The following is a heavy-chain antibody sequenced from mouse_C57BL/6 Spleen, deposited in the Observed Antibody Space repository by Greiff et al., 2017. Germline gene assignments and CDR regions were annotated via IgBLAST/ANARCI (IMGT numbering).Heavy chain of an antibody. CDR1: GYSITSGYY. CDR3: ARVGSYSRYWYFDG. V-gene: IGHV3-6*01. CDR2: ISYDGSN. J-gene: IGHJ1*03. D-gene: IGHD1-1*01. Sequence: EVKLQESGPGLVKPSQSLSLTCSVTGYSITSGYYWNWIRQFPGNKLEWMGYISYDGSNNYNPSLKNRISIPRDTSKNQFFLKLNSVTTEDTATDYCARVGSYSRYWYFDGWGTGTTVTVSS.